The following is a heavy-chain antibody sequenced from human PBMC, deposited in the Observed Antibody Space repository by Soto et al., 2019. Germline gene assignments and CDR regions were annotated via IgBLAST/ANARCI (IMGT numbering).Heavy chain of an antibody. D-gene: IGHD3-9*01. V-gene: IGHV3-66*01. CDR2: IYSGGST. CDR1: GFTVSSNY. Sequence: GGSLRLSCAASGFTVSSNYMSWVRQAPGKGLEWVSVIYSGGSTYYADSVKGRFTISRDNSKNTLYLQMNSLRAEDTAVYYCARDAHLSYYDIPGDAFDIWGQGTMVTVSS. J-gene: IGHJ3*02. CDR3: ARDAHLSYYDIPGDAFDI.